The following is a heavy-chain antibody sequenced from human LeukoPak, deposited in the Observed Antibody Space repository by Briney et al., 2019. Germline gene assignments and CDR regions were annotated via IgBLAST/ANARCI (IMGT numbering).Heavy chain of an antibody. CDR3: AKATVGYSGYDFDY. D-gene: IGHD5-12*01. CDR1: GDTFSSYA. Sequence: GASVKVSCKASGDTFSSYAISWVRQAPGHGLEWMGGIIPLFGNPTYAQKFQGRVTTTADESTNTAYMELSSLRSEDTAVYYCAKATVGYSGYDFDYWGQGTLVTVSS. CDR2: IIPLFGNP. J-gene: IGHJ4*02. V-gene: IGHV1-69*13.